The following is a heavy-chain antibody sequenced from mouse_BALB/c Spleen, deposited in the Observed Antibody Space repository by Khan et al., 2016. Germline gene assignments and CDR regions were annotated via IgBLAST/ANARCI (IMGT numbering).Heavy chain of an antibody. CDR1: GFTFSSYA. J-gene: IGHJ4*01. V-gene: IGHV5-9-4*01. Sequence: ELVESGGGLVKPGGSLKLSCAASGFTFSSYAMSWVRQSPEKRLEWVAEISSGGSYTYYPDTVTGRFTISRDNAKNTLYLEMSSLRSEDTAMYYCARDPSYGNYAMDYWGQGASVTVSA. CDR2: ISSGGSYT. D-gene: IGHD2-1*01. CDR3: ARDPSYGNYAMDY.